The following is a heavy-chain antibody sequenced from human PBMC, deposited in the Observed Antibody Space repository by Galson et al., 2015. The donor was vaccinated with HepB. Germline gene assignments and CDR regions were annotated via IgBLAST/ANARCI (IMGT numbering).Heavy chain of an antibody. J-gene: IGHJ4*02. CDR2: ISYDGSNK. CDR3: AKEVNYGGNLPADY. D-gene: IGHD4-23*01. CDR1: GFTFSSYG. Sequence: LRLSCAASGFTFSSYGMHWVRQAPGKGLEWVAVISYDGSNKYYADSVKGRFTISRDNSKSTLYLQMDNLRAEDTGIYYCAKEVNYGGNLPADYWGQGTLVTVSS. V-gene: IGHV3-30*18.